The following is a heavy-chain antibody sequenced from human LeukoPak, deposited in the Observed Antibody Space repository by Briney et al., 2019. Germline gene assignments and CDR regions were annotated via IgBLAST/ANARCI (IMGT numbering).Heavy chain of an antibody. Sequence: GRSLRLSCAASGFTFDDYAMHWVRQAPGKGLEWVSGISWNSGSIGYADSVKGRFTISRDNAKNSLYLQMNSLRAEDTALYYCATLAAAGGVREDYWGQGTLVTVSS. CDR3: ATLAAAGGVREDY. CDR2: ISWNSGSI. CDR1: GFTFDDYA. D-gene: IGHD6-13*01. J-gene: IGHJ4*02. V-gene: IGHV3-9*01.